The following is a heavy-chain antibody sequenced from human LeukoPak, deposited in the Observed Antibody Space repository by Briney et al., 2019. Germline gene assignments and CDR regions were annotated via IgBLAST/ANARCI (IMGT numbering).Heavy chain of an antibody. CDR2: MNPNSGNT. D-gene: IGHD3-10*01. Sequence: GASVKVSCKASGYTFTSYDINWVRQATGQGLEWMGWMNPNSGNTGYAQKFQGRVTMTRNTSISTAYMVLSSLRSEDTAVYYCARAVRGVIIKNYYYYYMDVWGKGTTVTVSS. CDR3: ARAVRGVIIKNYYYYYMDV. V-gene: IGHV1-8*01. J-gene: IGHJ6*03. CDR1: GYTFTSYD.